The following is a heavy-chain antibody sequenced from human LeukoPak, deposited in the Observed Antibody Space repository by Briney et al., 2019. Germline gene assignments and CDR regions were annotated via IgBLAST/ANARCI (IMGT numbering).Heavy chain of an antibody. V-gene: IGHV4-59*01. J-gene: IGHJ3*02. CDR1: GFTFSSYA. CDR3: ARDYYDSRGEAFDI. CDR2: IYYSGTT. Sequence: GSLRLSCAASGFTFSSYAMSWVRQPPGEGLEWIGYIYYSGTTSYNPSLKSRVTISVDTSKNQFSLKLSSVTAADTAVYYCARDYYDSRGEAFDIWGLGTMVTVSS. D-gene: IGHD3-22*01.